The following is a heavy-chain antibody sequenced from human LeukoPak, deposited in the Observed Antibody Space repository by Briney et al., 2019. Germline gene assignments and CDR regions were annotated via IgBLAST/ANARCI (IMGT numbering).Heavy chain of an antibody. CDR2: ISGSGGST. CDR1: GFTFSSYG. CDR3: AKDLRRDGYNPEYFDY. J-gene: IGHJ4*02. V-gene: IGHV3-23*01. D-gene: IGHD5-24*01. Sequence: SGGSLRLSCAASGFTFSSYGMSWVRQAPGKGLEWVSAISGSGGSTYYADSVKGRFTISRDNSKNTLYLQMNSLRAEDTAVYYCAKDLRRDGYNPEYFDYWGQGTLVTVSS.